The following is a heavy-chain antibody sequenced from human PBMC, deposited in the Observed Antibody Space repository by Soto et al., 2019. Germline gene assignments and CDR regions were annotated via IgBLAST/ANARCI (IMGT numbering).Heavy chain of an antibody. Sequence: ASVKVSCKASGYTFTSYAMHWVRQAPGQRLEWMGWINAGNGNTKYSQKFQGRVTITRDTSASTAYMELSSLRSEDTAVYYCARVRGSGSYYLNWFDPWGQGTLVTVSS. CDR2: INAGNGNT. D-gene: IGHD3-10*01. V-gene: IGHV1-3*01. CDR3: ARVRGSGSYYLNWFDP. CDR1: GYTFTSYA. J-gene: IGHJ5*02.